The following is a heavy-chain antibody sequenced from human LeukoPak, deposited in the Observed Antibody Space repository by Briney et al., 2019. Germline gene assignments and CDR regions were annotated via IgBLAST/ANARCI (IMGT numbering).Heavy chain of an antibody. CDR2: MNPNSGYT. V-gene: IGHV1-8*01. CDR3: ARVGYDTLTGDFDY. CDR1: GYTFTSYD. J-gene: IGHJ4*02. Sequence: ASVKVSCKASGYTFTSYDINWVRQATGQGLEWMGWMNPNSGYTGYAQKFQGRVTMTRNTSISTAYMELSSLRSEDTAVYYCARVGYDTLTGDFDYWGQGTLVTVSS. D-gene: IGHD3-9*01.